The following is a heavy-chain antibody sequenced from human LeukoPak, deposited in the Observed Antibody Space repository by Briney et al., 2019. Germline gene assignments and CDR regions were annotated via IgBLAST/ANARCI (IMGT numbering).Heavy chain of an antibody. D-gene: IGHD3-16*02. J-gene: IGHJ4*02. CDR2: IIPIFGTA. Sequence: ASVKDSCQASLCTFISYPISWVRQAPGQGLEWMGGIIPIFGTANYPQKLQGRATITADKSTSTAYMELSSLRSEDMAVYYCAMGDYVWWSYRRHFDYWGQGTLVTVSS. CDR3: AMGDYVWWSYRRHFDY. V-gene: IGHV1-69*06. CDR1: LCTFISYP.